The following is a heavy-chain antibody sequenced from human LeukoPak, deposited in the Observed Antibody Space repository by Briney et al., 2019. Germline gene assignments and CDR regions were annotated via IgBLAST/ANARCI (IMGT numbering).Heavy chain of an antibody. CDR1: GGSISSYY. CDR3: ARDGEGVAAAGTFDQ. CDR2: IYNSGST. V-gene: IGHV4-59*01. Sequence: PSETLSLTCTVSGGSISSYYWGWIRQPPGKGLEWIGYIYNSGSTNYNPSLRSRVTVSVDTSKNQFSLKLSSVTAADTAVYYCARDGEGVAAAGTFDQWGQGTLVTVPS. D-gene: IGHD6-13*01. J-gene: IGHJ4*02.